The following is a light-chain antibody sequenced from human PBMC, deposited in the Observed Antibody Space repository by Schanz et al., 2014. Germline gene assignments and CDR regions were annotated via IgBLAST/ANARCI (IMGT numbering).Light chain of an antibody. Sequence: EIVMTQSPATLSVSPGERATLSCRASQSVSSNLAWYQQKPGQPPRLLIYGASSRATGIPDRFSGSGSGTYFTLTISSLQSEDFAVYYCQQYNNWQRTFGQGTKVEIK. CDR1: QSVSSN. V-gene: IGKV3D-15*01. CDR3: QQYNNWQRT. CDR2: GAS. J-gene: IGKJ1*01.